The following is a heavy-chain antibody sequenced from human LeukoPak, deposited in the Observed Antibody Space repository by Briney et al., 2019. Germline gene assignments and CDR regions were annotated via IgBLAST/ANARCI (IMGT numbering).Heavy chain of an antibody. CDR1: GGSISSSSYY. J-gene: IGHJ4*02. CDR2: IYYSGST. V-gene: IGHV4-39*01. D-gene: IGHD3-22*01. Sequence: SETLSLTCTVSGGSISSSSYYRGWIRQPPGKGLEWIGSIYYSGSTYYNPSLKSRVTISVDTSKNQFSLKLSSVTAADTAVYYCARPYYYDSSGYSHWGQGTLVTVSS. CDR3: ARPYYYDSSGYSH.